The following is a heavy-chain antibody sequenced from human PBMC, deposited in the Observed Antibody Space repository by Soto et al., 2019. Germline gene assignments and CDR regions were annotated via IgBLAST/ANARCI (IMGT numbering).Heavy chain of an antibody. J-gene: IGHJ4*02. Sequence: SETLSLTCTVSGASVNNDYWTWIRQSAGKGLECIGYISYSGTINYNPSFRSRVSMSLDTSKNQFYLRLSSVAAADTAFYYCARVIGGRKLFDYWGPVTLVTVSS. D-gene: IGHD3-16*01. CDR2: ISYSGTI. CDR3: ARVIGGRKLFDY. V-gene: IGHV4-59*02. CDR1: GASVNNDY.